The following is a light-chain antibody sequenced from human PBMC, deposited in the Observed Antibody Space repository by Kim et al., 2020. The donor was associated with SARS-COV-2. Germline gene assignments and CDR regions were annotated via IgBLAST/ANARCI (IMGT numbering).Light chain of an antibody. J-gene: IGKJ4*01. Sequence: VSPGERATLSCRASQIVRGNLAWYQHKPGQAPRLLIYGASTRAADVPARFSGCGSGAEFTLTIGSLQSEDFVVYYCQQYNDWPFTFGGGTKVDIK. CDR1: QIVRGN. V-gene: IGKV3-15*01. CDR2: GAS. CDR3: QQYNDWPFT.